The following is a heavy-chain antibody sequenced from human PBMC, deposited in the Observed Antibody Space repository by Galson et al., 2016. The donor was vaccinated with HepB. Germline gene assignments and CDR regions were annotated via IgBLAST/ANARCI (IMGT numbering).Heavy chain of an antibody. J-gene: IGHJ4*02. D-gene: IGHD4-17*01. CDR3: ARAVSWDYGDYAGY. Sequence: SLRLSCAASGFTFSSYSMNWVRQAPGKGLEWVSSISSSSSYIYCADSVKGRFTISRDNAKNSLYLQMNSLRAEDTAVYYCARAVSWDYGDYAGYWGQGTLVTVSS. CDR1: GFTFSSYS. CDR2: ISSSSSYI. V-gene: IGHV3-21*01.